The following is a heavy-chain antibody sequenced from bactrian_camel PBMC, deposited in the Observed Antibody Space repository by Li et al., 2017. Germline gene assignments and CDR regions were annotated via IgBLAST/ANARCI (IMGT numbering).Heavy chain of an antibody. V-gene: IGHV3S40*01. J-gene: IGHJ4*01. CDR2: IHSGGGST. D-gene: IGHD5*01. CDR1: GLTFSRYD. CDR3: TSPAWGY. Sequence: VQLVESGGGLVQPGGSLRLSCAASGLTFSRYDMSWVRQAPGKGLEWVSTIHSGGGSTYYADSVKGRFTISRDNAKNTVYQQLNGLKTEDMGMYYCTSPAWGYWGQGTQVTVS.